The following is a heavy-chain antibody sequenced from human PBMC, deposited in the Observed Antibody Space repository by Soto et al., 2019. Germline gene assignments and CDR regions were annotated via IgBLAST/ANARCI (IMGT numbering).Heavy chain of an antibody. V-gene: IGHV3-11*06. Sequence: GGSLRLSCAASGFIFRDFYMSWIRQVPGKGLEWLSKISSSSSSTDYADSVKGRFTISRDNAKNSLYLQMSSLRAEDTAVYYCARDRGGASIFGGHYGMDVWGQGTTVTVSS. CDR3: ARDRGGASIFGGHYGMDV. CDR2: ISSSSSST. J-gene: IGHJ6*02. D-gene: IGHD2-15*01. CDR1: GFIFRDFY.